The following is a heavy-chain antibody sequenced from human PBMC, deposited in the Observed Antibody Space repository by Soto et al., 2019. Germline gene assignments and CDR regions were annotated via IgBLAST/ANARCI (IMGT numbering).Heavy chain of an antibody. Sequence: SETLSLTCIVSDGSISSYYWNWIRQPPGKGLEWIGSIYYSGTTNYSPSLRSRVTISVDTSKNQFSLRLSSVTAADTAMYYCARHPSQDSRAKAFDIWGQGTVVTVSS. V-gene: IGHV4-59*08. CDR1: DGSISSYY. CDR3: ARHPSQDSRAKAFDI. J-gene: IGHJ3*02. CDR2: IYYSGTT.